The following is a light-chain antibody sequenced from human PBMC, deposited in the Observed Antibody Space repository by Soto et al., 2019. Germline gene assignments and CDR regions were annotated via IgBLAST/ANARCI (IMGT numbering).Light chain of an antibody. CDR1: QGISSW. CDR2: DAS. J-gene: IGKJ1*01. CDR3: QQYNRYRT. Sequence: DIQMTQSPSTLSASVGDRVTITCRASQGISSWLAWYQQKPGKAPKLLIYDASSLESGVPSRFSGSGSGTEFTLTISSLQPDEFATDYCQQYNRYRTFGQGTKVEIK. V-gene: IGKV1-5*01.